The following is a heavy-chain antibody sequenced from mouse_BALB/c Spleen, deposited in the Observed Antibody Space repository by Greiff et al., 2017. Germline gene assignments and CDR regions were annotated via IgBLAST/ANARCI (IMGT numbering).Heavy chain of an antibody. CDR1: GYSFTGYY. D-gene: IGHD3-1*01. J-gene: IGHJ4*01. CDR3: ARSSSGYVDAMDY. Sequence: VQLQQSGPELVKPGASVKISCKASGYSFTGYYMHWVKQSHVKSLEWIGRINPYNGATSYNQKFKDKASLTVDKSSSTAYMELHSLTSEDSAVYYCARSSSGYVDAMDYWGQGTSVTVSS. V-gene: IGHV1-26*01. CDR2: INPYNGAT.